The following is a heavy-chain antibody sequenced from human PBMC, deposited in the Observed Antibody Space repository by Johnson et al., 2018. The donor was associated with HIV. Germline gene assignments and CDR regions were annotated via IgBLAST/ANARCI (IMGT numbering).Heavy chain of an antibody. CDR3: VRASWFGAFDI. CDR1: GFTLSSYA. CDR2: ISYDGSNK. Sequence: VQLVESGGGVVQPGRSLRLSCAASGFTLSSYAMHWVRQAPGKGLEWVAVISYDGSNKYYADSVKGRFTISRDNAKNSLYLQMNNLRAGDSAVYYCVRASWFGAFDIWGQGTLVTVSS. V-gene: IGHV3-30*14. J-gene: IGHJ3*02. D-gene: IGHD3-10*01.